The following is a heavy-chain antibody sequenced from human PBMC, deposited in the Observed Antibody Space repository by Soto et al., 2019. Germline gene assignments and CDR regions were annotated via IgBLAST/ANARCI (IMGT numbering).Heavy chain of an antibody. CDR1: GFTFSSHW. CDR2: IKSDGSEK. J-gene: IGHJ5*02. CDR3: TRVHMVAVPAASPWFDP. D-gene: IGHD2-2*01. Sequence: EVQLVQSGGGLVQPGGSLTLSCAASGFTFSSHWMRWFRRAPGKGLEWVANIKSDGSEKYYADSVKGRFTVSRDNAQNSVFLQMNSLRAEDTAVYYCTRVHMVAVPAASPWFDPWGQGTRVTVST. V-gene: IGHV3-7*04.